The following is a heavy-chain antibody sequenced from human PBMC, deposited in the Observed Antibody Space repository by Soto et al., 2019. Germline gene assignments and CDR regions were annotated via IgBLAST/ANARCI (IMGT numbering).Heavy chain of an antibody. CDR2: ISREGSST. Sequence: EVQLVESGGGLVQPGGSLRLSCAASGFTLSSYWMHWVRQAPGKGLVWVSRISREGSSTDYADSVKGRFTISRDNAKNTLNLQMNSRRAEDTAVYYCTRGQAGPYGMDVGGQGTTVTVSS. CDR1: GFTLSSYW. V-gene: IGHV3-74*01. J-gene: IGHJ6*02. CDR3: TRGQAGPYGMDV.